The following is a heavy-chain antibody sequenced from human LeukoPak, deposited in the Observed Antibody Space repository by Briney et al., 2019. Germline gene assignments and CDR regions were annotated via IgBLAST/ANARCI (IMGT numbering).Heavy chain of an antibody. CDR1: GFTFSSYS. J-gene: IGHJ6*03. V-gene: IGHV3-21*01. CDR3: ARDSRIVVVPAASSYMDV. CDR2: ISSSSSYI. D-gene: IGHD2-2*01. Sequence: GGSLRLSCAASGFTFSSYSMNWVRQAPGKGLEWVSSISSSSSYIYYADSVKGRFTISRDNAKNSLYLQMNSLRAEDTAVYYCARDSRIVVVPAASSYMDVWGKGTTVTVSS.